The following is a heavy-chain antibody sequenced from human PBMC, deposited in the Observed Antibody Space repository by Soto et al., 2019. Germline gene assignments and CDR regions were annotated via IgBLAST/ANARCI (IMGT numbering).Heavy chain of an antibody. Sequence: ESGGGLVKPGGSLRLSCAASGFTFSSYSMNWVRQAPGKGLEWVSSISSSSSYIYYADSVKGRFTISRDNAKNSLYLQMNSLRAEDTAVYYCARGYDFWSGYHPSGGMDVWGQGTTVTVSS. CDR2: ISSSSSYI. J-gene: IGHJ6*02. D-gene: IGHD3-3*01. CDR3: ARGYDFWSGYHPSGGMDV. V-gene: IGHV3-21*01. CDR1: GFTFSSYS.